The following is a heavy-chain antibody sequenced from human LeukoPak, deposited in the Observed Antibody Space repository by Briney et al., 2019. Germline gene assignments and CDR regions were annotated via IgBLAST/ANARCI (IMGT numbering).Heavy chain of an antibody. CDR3: ANIDSNSRGFDY. Sequence: ASVNVSCKASGYTFTIYGISWVRQAPGQGLEWMGWISAYNGNTNYAQKLQGRVTMTTDTSTSTAYMELRSLRSDDTAVYYCANIDSNSRGFDYWGQGTLVTVSS. D-gene: IGHD4-11*01. CDR1: GYTFTIYG. V-gene: IGHV1-18*01. J-gene: IGHJ4*02. CDR2: ISAYNGNT.